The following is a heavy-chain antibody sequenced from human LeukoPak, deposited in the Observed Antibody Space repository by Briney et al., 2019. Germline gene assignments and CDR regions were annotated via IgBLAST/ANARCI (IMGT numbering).Heavy chain of an antibody. Sequence: GGSLRLSCAASGFTFSSYAMSWVRQAPGKGLEWVSAISGSGGSTYYADSVKGRFTISRDNSKNTLYLQMNSLRAEDTAVYYCAKQQYYYDSSGYPAFDYWGQGTLVTVSS. CDR3: AKQQYYYDSSGYPAFDY. J-gene: IGHJ4*02. V-gene: IGHV3-23*01. CDR1: GFTFSSYA. D-gene: IGHD3-22*01. CDR2: ISGSGGST.